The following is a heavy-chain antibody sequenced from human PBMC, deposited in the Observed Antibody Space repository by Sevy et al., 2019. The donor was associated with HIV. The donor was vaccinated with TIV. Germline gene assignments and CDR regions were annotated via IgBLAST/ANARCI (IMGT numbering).Heavy chain of an antibody. CDR2: ISYDGSNK. Sequence: GGSLRLSCAASGFTFSSYAMHWDRQAPGKGLEWVAVISYDGSNKYYAYSVKGRFTISRDNSKNTLYLQMNSLRAEDTAVYYCARELLWFGDIDYWGQGTLVTVSS. V-gene: IGHV3-30*04. D-gene: IGHD3-10*01. CDR3: ARELLWFGDIDY. CDR1: GFTFSSYA. J-gene: IGHJ4*02.